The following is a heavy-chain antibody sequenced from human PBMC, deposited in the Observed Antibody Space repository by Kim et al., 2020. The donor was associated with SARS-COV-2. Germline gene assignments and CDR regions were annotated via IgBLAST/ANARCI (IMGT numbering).Heavy chain of an antibody. V-gene: IGHV4-39*01. Sequence: SETLSLTCTVSGGSISSCSYYWGWIRQPPGKGLECIGTIYYSGSTSYTPSLKSRVTISVDTSKNQFSLKLSSVTAADTAVYYCARRPSAFDIWGQGTMVTVSS. CDR1: GGSISSCSYY. CDR2: IYYSGST. J-gene: IGHJ3*02. CDR3: ARRPSAFDI.